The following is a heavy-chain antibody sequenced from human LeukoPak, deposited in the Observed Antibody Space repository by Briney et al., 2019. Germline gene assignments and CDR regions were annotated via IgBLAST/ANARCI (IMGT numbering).Heavy chain of an antibody. CDR3: ARGPRSYDSSGYYYPVDYFDY. D-gene: IGHD3-22*01. CDR1: GGSISSSSYY. CDR2: IYYSGST. J-gene: IGHJ4*02. V-gene: IGHV4-39*07. Sequence: SETLSLTCTVSGGSISSSSYYWGWIRQPPGKGLEWIGSIYYSGSTYYNPSLKSRVTISVDTSKNQFSLKLSSVTAADTAVYYCARGPRSYDSSGYYYPVDYFDYWGQGTLVTVSS.